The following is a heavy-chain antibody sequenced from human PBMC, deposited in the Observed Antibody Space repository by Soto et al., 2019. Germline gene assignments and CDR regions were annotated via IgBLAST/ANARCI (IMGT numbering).Heavy chain of an antibody. D-gene: IGHD1-26*01. V-gene: IGHV4-39*07. CDR3: ARGRWGNWFDP. CDR2: INHSGST. Sequence: PSETLSLTCTVSGGSISSSSYFWGWIRQPPGKGLEWIGEINHSGSTNYNPSLKSRVTISVDTSKNQFSLKLSSVTAADTVVYYCARGRWGNWFDPWGQGTLVTVSS. CDR1: GGSISSSSYF. J-gene: IGHJ5*02.